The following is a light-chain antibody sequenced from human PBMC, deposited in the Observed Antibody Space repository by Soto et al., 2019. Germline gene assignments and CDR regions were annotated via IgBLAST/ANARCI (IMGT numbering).Light chain of an antibody. CDR1: QGINRK. V-gene: IGKV3-15*01. J-gene: IGKJ4*01. CDR2: GAS. CDR3: QQYHTWPVT. Sequence: IVMTQSPATLSVSPGERVTFSCRASQGINRKLAWYQHKAGQAPRLLISGASTGATGIPARFSGSGSGPEFTLTINSLQSEDSAVYYCQQYHTWPVTFGGGTKVEI.